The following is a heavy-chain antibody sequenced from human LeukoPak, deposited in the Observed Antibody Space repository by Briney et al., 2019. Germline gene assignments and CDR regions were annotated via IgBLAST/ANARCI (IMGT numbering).Heavy chain of an antibody. D-gene: IGHD3-3*01. J-gene: IGHJ4*02. CDR1: GFTFSSYA. Sequence: GGSLRLSCAASGFTFSSYAMHWVRQAPGKGLEWVAVISYDGSNKYYADSVKGRFTISRDNSKNTLYLQMNSLRAEDTAVYYCAKVRDFWSGYYRDYWGQGTLVTVSS. CDR3: AKVRDFWSGYYRDY. V-gene: IGHV3-30-3*01. CDR2: ISYDGSNK.